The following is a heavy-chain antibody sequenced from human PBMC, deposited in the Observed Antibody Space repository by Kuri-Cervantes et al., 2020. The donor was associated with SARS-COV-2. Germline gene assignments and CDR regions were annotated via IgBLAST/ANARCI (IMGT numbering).Heavy chain of an antibody. Sequence: GSLRLSCTVSGHSIKTPFFWAWIRQSPGKGLGWMGSILHNGNTYYNPALKTRLIMSVDTSKNQFSLKLSSVTAADTAVYYCARSVNSGYYDFWFDPWGQEDLVTVSS. D-gene: IGHD3-22*01. CDR2: ILHNGNT. J-gene: IGHJ5*02. V-gene: IGHV4-38-2*02. CDR1: GHSIKTPFF. CDR3: ARSVNSGYYDFWFDP.